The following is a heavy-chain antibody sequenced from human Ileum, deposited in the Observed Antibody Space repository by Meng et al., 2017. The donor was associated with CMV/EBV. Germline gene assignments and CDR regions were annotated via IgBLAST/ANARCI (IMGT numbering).Heavy chain of an antibody. Sequence: KATGGNLRSYGISGVRRAPGKGLEWMGGIMPNLGTGNDAQKFQGRVTSTTDESTSTAYMELSSLRSEDTAVYYCARGAHYYDSSGVSWGQGTLVTVSS. CDR3: ARGAHYYDSSGVS. V-gene: IGHV1-69*05. J-gene: IGHJ4*02. CDR1: GGNLRSYG. CDR2: IMPNLGTG. D-gene: IGHD3-22*01.